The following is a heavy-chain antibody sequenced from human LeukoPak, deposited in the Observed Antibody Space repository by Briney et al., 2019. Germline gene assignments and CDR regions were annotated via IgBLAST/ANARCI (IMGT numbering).Heavy chain of an antibody. CDR3: ARDRSNYYDSSAPLSDFDY. CDR2: ISYDGSNK. Sequence: GGSLRLSCAASGFTFSSYAMHWIRQAPGKGLEWVAVISYDGSNKYYADSVKGRFTISRDNSKNTLYLQMNSLRAEDTAVYYCARDRSNYYDSSAPLSDFDYWGQGTLVTVSS. CDR1: GFTFSSYA. J-gene: IGHJ4*02. D-gene: IGHD3-22*01. V-gene: IGHV3-30-3*01.